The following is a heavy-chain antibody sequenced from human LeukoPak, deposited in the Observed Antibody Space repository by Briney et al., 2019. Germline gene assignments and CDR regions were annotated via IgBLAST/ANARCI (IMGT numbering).Heavy chain of an antibody. CDR3: VKGYCSGGSCWEFDY. CDR1: GFTFSSYA. V-gene: IGHV3-64D*06. J-gene: IGHJ4*02. CDR2: ISSNGGST. D-gene: IGHD2-15*01. Sequence: GGSLRLSCSASGFTFSSYAMHWVRQAPGKGLEYVSAISSNGGSTYYADSVKGRFTISRDNSKNTLYLQMSSLRAEDTAVYYCVKGYCSGGSCWEFDYWGRGTLVTVSS.